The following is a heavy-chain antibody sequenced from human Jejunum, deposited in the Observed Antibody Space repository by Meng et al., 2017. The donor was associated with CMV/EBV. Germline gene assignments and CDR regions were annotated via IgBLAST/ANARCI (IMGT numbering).Heavy chain of an antibody. J-gene: IGHJ5*02. V-gene: IGHV1-18*01. CDR1: GYTFTTYG. Sequence: CKASGYTFTTYGITWVRQAPGQGLEWMGWISAYNGNTNYAHKFQARVTMTTDTSTTTAYMELRSLRSDDTAMYYCARETRRNWFDPWGQGTLVTVSS. D-gene: IGHD6-25*01. CDR2: ISAYNGNT. CDR3: ARETRRNWFDP.